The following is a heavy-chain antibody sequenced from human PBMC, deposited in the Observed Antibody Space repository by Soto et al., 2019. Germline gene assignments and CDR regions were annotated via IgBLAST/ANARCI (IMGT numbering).Heavy chain of an antibody. CDR3: AKDGGPGIDYYYGMDV. J-gene: IGHJ6*02. Sequence: GGSLRLSCAASGFTFSNYAMHWVRQAPGKGLEWVAVISFDGSKKYHADSVKGRFTISRDNSKNTLYLQMNSLRPEDTAVYYCAKDGGPGIDYYYGMDVWGQGTTVTVS. CDR1: GFTFSNYA. V-gene: IGHV3-30-3*01. CDR2: ISFDGSKK. D-gene: IGHD1-26*01.